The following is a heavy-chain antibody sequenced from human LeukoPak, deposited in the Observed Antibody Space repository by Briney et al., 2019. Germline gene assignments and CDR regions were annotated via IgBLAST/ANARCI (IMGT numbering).Heavy chain of an antibody. Sequence: ASVKVSCKVSGYTLTELSMHWVRQAPGKGLEWMGGFDPEDGEAIYAQKFQGRVTMTEDTSTDTAYMELSSLRSEDTAVYYCATGPLRIVYGDYPKAYYYYGMDVWGQGTTVTVSS. CDR2: FDPEDGEA. CDR3: ATGPLRIVYGDYPKAYYYYGMDV. J-gene: IGHJ6*02. CDR1: GYTLTELS. D-gene: IGHD4-17*01. V-gene: IGHV1-24*01.